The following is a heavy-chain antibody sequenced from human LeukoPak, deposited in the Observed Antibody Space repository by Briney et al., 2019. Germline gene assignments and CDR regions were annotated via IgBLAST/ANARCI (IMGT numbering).Heavy chain of an antibody. Sequence: SETLSLTCTVSAGSINSDDYYWSWIRQPAGKGLEWIGRIYSPGTNYNYNPSLKSRVTISIDTSKNQFSLKLASVTAGDTAVYYCARGIGTSYESSRDAFDIWGQGTMVTVSS. V-gene: IGHV4-61*02. CDR2: IYSPGTN. CDR3: ARGIGTSYESSRDAFDI. D-gene: IGHD3-22*01. J-gene: IGHJ3*02. CDR1: AGSINSDDYY.